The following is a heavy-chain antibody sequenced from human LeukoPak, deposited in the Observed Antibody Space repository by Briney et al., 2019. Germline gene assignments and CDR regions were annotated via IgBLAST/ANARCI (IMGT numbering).Heavy chain of an antibody. CDR1: GGSFSGYY. Sequence: SETLSLTCAVYGGSFSGYYWSWIRQPPGKGLEWIGEINHSGSTNYNPSLKSRVTISVDTSKNQFSLKLSSVTAADTAVYYCARGSGWYRQYFDYWGQGTLVTVSS. CDR3: ARGSGWYRQYFDY. J-gene: IGHJ4*02. D-gene: IGHD6-19*01. CDR2: INHSGST. V-gene: IGHV4-34*01.